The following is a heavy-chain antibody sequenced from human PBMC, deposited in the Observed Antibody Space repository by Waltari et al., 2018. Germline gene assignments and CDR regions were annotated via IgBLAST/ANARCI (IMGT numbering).Heavy chain of an antibody. D-gene: IGHD1-1*01. J-gene: IGHJ4*02. Sequence: EVQMVESGGGLVKPGGSLRLSCAASGFTFSNAWMSWVRQAAGKGREWVGSIKSKTEGGKTDCAAPVKGRFNISGDDSKHTLYLQMTSLKTEDTAGYYCTTRNWKGDYWGQGTLVTVSS. CDR2: IKSKTEGGKT. CDR3: TTRNWKGDY. V-gene: IGHV3-15*01. CDR1: GFTFSNAW.